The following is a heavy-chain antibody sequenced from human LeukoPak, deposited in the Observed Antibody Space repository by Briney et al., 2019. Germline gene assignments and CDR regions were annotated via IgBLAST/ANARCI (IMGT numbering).Heavy chain of an antibody. D-gene: IGHD1-14*01. CDR2: INPGGSSI. CDR1: GFTFSSYW. Sequence: HPGGSLRLSCAASGFTFSSYWMHWVRQVPGKGLVWVARINPGGSSITYADSVKGRFTISRDNAKNTLYLQMDSLRAEDTGVYYCASSNQADDYWGQGTLVTVSP. V-gene: IGHV3-74*01. CDR3: ASSNQADDY. J-gene: IGHJ4*02.